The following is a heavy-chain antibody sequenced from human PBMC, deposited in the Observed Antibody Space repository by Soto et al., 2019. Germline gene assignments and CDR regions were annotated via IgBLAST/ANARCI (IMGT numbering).Heavy chain of an antibody. CDR3: ARGNPFNYAGFDV. CDR1: GYTFSDFD. Sequence: QAHLEQSGAELKRPGASVKVSCKASGYTFSDFDINWLRQASGQGPEWMGWMNAKSGDTFFPQRFQGKFSMTWDSSLSTAYMGVGSLTSDDTAIYYCARGNPFNYAGFDVWGQGTTVAVSS. J-gene: IGHJ6*02. CDR2: MNAKSGDT. D-gene: IGHD3-16*01. V-gene: IGHV1-8*01.